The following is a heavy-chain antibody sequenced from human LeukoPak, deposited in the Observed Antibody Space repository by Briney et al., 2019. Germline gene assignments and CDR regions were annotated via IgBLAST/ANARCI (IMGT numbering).Heavy chain of an antibody. CDR1: GFTFDDYA. CDR2: ISWNSGSI. Sequence: GGSLRLSCAASGFTFDDYAMHWVRHAPGKGLEWVSGISWNSGSIGYADSVKGRFTISRDNAKNSLYLQMNSLRAEDTAVYYCVRAVGTADSYWGQGALVTVSS. D-gene: IGHD2-2*01. J-gene: IGHJ4*02. CDR3: VRAVGTADSY. V-gene: IGHV3-9*01.